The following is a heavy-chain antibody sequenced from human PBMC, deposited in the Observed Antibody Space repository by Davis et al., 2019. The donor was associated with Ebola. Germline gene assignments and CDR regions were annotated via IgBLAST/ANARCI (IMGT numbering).Heavy chain of an antibody. J-gene: IGHJ6*02. V-gene: IGHV4-59*12. CDR2: IYYSGST. Sequence: PSETLSLTCTVSGGSISSYYWSWIRQPPGKGMEWIGYIYYSGSTNYNHSLKSRVTISVDTSKNQFSLKLSSVTAADTAVYYCARGGVATDYYYYGMDVWGQGTTVTVSS. CDR1: GGSISSYY. D-gene: IGHD6-13*01. CDR3: ARGGVATDYYYYGMDV.